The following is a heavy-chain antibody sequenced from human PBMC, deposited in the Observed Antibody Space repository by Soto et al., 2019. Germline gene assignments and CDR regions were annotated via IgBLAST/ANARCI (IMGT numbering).Heavy chain of an antibody. J-gene: IGHJ4*02. CDR3: ATAYSSSWYQPFDY. V-gene: IGHV4-59*08. D-gene: IGHD6-13*01. Sequence: ETLSLTCTVSGGSISSYYWSWIRQPPGKGLEWIGYIYYSGSTNYNPSLKSRVTISVDTSKNQFSLKLSSVTAADTAVYYCATAYSSSWYQPFDYWGQGTLVTVSS. CDR2: IYYSGST. CDR1: GGSISSYY.